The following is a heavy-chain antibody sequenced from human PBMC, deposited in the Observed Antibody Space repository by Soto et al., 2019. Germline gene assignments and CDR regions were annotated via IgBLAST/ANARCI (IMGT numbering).Heavy chain of an antibody. D-gene: IGHD6-13*01. V-gene: IGHV3-30*18. Sequence: QVQLVESGGGVVQPGRSLRLSCAASGFTFSSYGMHWVRQAPGKGLEWVAVISYDGSNKYYADSVKGRFTISRDNSKNALYLQMNSLRAEDTAVYCCAKDQRAAGNSPIPGMDVWGQGTTVTVSS. J-gene: IGHJ6*02. CDR3: AKDQRAAGNSPIPGMDV. CDR1: GFTFSSYG. CDR2: ISYDGSNK.